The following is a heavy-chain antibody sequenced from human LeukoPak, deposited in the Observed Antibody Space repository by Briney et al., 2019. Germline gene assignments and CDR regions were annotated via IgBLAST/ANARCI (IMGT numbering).Heavy chain of an antibody. CDR1: GFTFSSYG. Sequence: GSLRLSCAASGFTFSSYGMHWVRQAPGKGLEWVAVIWYDGSNKYYADSAKGRFTISRDNSKNTLYLQMNSLRAEDTAVYYCARDSSHHFDWLLSYYGMDVWGKGTTVTVSS. D-gene: IGHD3-9*01. CDR2: IWYDGSNK. J-gene: IGHJ6*04. V-gene: IGHV3-33*01. CDR3: ARDSSHHFDWLLSYYGMDV.